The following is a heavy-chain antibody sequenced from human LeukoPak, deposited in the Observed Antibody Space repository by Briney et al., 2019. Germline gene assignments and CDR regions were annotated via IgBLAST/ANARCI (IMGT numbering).Heavy chain of an antibody. J-gene: IGHJ4*02. D-gene: IGHD3-10*01. CDR1: GGSISSYY. V-gene: IGHV4-59*01. Sequence: SEPLSLPSTVSGGSISSYYWSWIRRPPGKGLEGIGYIYYSGSTNYNPSLKSRVTISVDTSKNPFSLKLSSVTAADTAVYYCARVWGYFYGSGSYCFDYWGQGTLVTASS. CDR2: IYYSGST. CDR3: ARVWGYFYGSGSYCFDY.